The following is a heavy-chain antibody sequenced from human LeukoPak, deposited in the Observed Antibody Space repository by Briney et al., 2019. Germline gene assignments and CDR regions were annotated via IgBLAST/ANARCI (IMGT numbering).Heavy chain of an antibody. J-gene: IGHJ4*02. CDR1: GYTFIGYY. CDR2: INPNSNGT. CDR3: ARTKYSSSSVDY. Sequence: ASVKVSCKVSGYTFIGYYMHWVRQAPGQGLEWMGWINPNSNGTNYAQKFQGRVTMTRDTSISTAYLELSRLRSDDTAVYYCARTKYSSSSVDYWGQGTLVTVSS. V-gene: IGHV1-2*02. D-gene: IGHD6-6*01.